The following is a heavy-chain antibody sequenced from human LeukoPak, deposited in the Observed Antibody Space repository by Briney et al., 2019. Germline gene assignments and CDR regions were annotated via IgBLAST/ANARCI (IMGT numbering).Heavy chain of an antibody. CDR2: MSPNSGNT. D-gene: IGHD1-14*01. V-gene: IGHV1-8*01. CDR1: GYTFTTYD. J-gene: IGHJ4*02. CDR3: ARGVTAGVDF. Sequence: ASVKLSCKASGYTFTTYDINWVRQATGQGLEWMGWMSPNSGNTGYAQKFQGRVTMTRDTSINTAYMELSSLTSEDTAGYFCARGVTAGVDFWGQGTLVTVSS.